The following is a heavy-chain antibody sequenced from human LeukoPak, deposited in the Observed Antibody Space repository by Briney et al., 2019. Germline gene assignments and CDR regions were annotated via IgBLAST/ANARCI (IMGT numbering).Heavy chain of an antibody. J-gene: IGHJ2*01. V-gene: IGHV3-23*01. CDR2: ISGSGGST. D-gene: IGHD3-22*01. Sequence: GGSLRLSCAASGFTFSSYAMSWVRQAPGKGLEWVSAISGSGGSTYYADSVKGRFTISRDNSKNTLCLQMNSLRAEDTAVYYCAKARNNYYDSTGRKKNWYFDLWGRGTLVTVSS. CDR3: AKARNNYYDSTGRKKNWYFDL. CDR1: GFTFSSYA.